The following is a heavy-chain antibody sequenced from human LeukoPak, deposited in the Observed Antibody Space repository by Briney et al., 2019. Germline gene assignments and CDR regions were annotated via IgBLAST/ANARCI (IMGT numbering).Heavy chain of an antibody. Sequence: GGTLRLSCAASGFTFSSYDMTWVRQAPGKGLEWVSTISGSGGSTYYADSVKGRFTISRDNAKNSLYLQMNSLRAEDTAVYYCASTKGIAVAPIYYYYMDVWGKGTTVTVSS. CDR3: ASTKGIAVAPIYYYYMDV. D-gene: IGHD6-19*01. CDR1: GFTFSSYD. CDR2: ISGSGGST. J-gene: IGHJ6*03. V-gene: IGHV3-23*01.